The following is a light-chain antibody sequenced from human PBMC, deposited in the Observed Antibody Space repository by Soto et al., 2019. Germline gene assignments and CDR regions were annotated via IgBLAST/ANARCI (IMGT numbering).Light chain of an antibody. CDR1: QSISSS. Sequence: DIQMTQSPSSLSASVGETITITCRASQSISSSLNWFQHSPGQPPKLLLFAASNLHAGVPPRFSGSGSGTHFTLTISSLQPEDFATYYCQQSSSTPHTFGQGTIVEIK. CDR2: AAS. J-gene: IGKJ2*01. V-gene: IGKV1-39*01. CDR3: QQSSSTPHT.